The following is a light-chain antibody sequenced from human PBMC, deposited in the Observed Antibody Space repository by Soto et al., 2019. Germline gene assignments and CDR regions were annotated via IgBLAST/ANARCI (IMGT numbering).Light chain of an antibody. CDR1: SSNLGAGYD. Sequence: QAVVTQPPSVSGAPGQRVTISCTGNSSNLGAGYDVHWYQQLPGAAPKLVIFGNRNRPSGVPERFSGSKSGTSTSLAITGLQAEDEADYYCQAYDYSLTASVFGGGTQLTVL. V-gene: IGLV1-40*01. CDR3: QAYDYSLTASV. J-gene: IGLJ7*01. CDR2: GNR.